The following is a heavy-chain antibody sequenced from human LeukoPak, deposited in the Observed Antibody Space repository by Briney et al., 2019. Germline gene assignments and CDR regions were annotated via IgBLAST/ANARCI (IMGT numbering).Heavy chain of an antibody. CDR3: AKAGPPIHYYYMDV. CDR1: GYIFTSYG. J-gene: IGHJ6*03. V-gene: IGHV1-18*01. Sequence: GASVKVSCKASGYIFTSYGINWVRQAPGQGLEWMGWISSYNGNTHYAQILQGRVIMTTDTSRSTDYMELRSLRSDDTAVYYCAKAGPPIHYYYMDVWGKGTTVTISS. CDR2: ISSYNGNT.